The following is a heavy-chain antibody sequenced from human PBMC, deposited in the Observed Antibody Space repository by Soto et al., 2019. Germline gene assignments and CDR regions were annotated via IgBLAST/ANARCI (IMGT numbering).Heavy chain of an antibody. CDR2: ISYDGNNK. Sequence: GGSLRLSCAGSGFTFSTYAMHWVRQAPGKGLEWVAVISYDGNNKYHADSVKGRFTISRDNSRKTAYMALTRLRSGDTAVYYCARDLAKGGGSAGFDYWGQGTLVTVSS. CDR1: GFTFSTYA. J-gene: IGHJ4*02. V-gene: IGHV3-30-3*01. CDR3: ARDLAKGGGSAGFDY. D-gene: IGHD1-26*01.